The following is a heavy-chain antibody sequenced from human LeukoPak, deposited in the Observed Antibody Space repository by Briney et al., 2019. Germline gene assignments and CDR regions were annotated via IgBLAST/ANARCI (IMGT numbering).Heavy chain of an antibody. V-gene: IGHV4-34*01. CDR1: GGSFSGHY. CDR3: ARDKDSGSYYGFDY. J-gene: IGHJ4*02. CDR2: INHRGST. D-gene: IGHD1-26*01. Sequence: SETLSLTCAVYGGSFSGHYWSWIRQPPGKGLEWIGEINHRGSTNYNPSLKGRVTISVDTSKNQFSLKLSSVTAADTAVYYCARDKDSGSYYGFDYWGQGTLVTVSS.